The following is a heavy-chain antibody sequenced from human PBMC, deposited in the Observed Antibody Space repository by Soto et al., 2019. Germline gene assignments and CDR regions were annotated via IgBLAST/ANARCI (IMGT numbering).Heavy chain of an antibody. CDR1: GFTFSSLG. CDR3: ARPPYYYDTSGLAY. V-gene: IGHV3-30-3*01. D-gene: IGHD3-22*01. CDR2: ISYDGSKK. Sequence: GGSLRLSCAASGFTFSSLGMDWVRQAPGKGLEWVALISYDGSKKYYGDSVKGRFTISRDNAKNSLYLQMNSLRAEDTAVYYCARPPYYYDTSGLAYWGQGTLVTVSS. J-gene: IGHJ4*02.